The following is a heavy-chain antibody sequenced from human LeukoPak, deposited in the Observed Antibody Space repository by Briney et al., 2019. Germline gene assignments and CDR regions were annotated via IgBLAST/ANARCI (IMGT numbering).Heavy chain of an antibody. D-gene: IGHD6-19*01. CDR3: ARHSGSGWQALGY. J-gene: IGHJ4*02. V-gene: IGHV1-18*04. CDR1: GYTFSNYG. Sequence: ASVKVSCKASGYTFSNYGISWVRQGPGLGLEWMGWTSYNGNTNYAQKFQDRVTMTTDTSTTTAYMELRSLESDDTAVYYCARHSGSGWQALGYWGEGTLVTVSS. CDR2: TSYNGNT.